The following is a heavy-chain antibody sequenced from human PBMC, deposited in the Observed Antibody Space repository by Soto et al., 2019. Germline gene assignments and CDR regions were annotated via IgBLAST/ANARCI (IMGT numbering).Heavy chain of an antibody. CDR1: GFTFSSYA. J-gene: IGHJ6*02. Sequence: GGSLRLSCAASGFTFSSYAMSRVRQAPGKGLEWASAISGSGGSTYYADSVKGRFTISRDNSKNTLYLQMNSLRAEDTAVYYCAKAEPKGIVVAGTAYYYYGMDVWGQGTTVSVSS. D-gene: IGHD6-19*01. CDR2: ISGSGGST. V-gene: IGHV3-23*01. CDR3: AKAEPKGIVVAGTAYYYYGMDV.